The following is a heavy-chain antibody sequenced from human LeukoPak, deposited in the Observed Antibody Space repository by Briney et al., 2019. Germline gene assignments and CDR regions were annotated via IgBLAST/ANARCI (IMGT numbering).Heavy chain of an antibody. D-gene: IGHD3-16*02. V-gene: IGHV4-59*08. CDR3: ARHIGGGIEDMDV. J-gene: IGHJ6*03. CDR2: IYVTGT. Sequence: SETLSLTCTVSGGSIGTYYWSWIRQSPGKGLEWIGYIYVTGTRYNPYLQSRVTISVDRSRNQFFLKMSSVAAADTAVYYCARHIGGGIEDMDVWGKGTKVIVSS. CDR1: GGSIGTYY.